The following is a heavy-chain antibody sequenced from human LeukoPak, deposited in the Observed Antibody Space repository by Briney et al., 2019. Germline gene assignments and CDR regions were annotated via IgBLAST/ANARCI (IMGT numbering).Heavy chain of an antibody. V-gene: IGHV1-2*02. J-gene: IGHJ4*02. Sequence: ASVKVSCKASGYTFTGYYMHWVRQAPGQGLEWMGCINPNSGGTNYAQKFQGRVTMTRDTSISTAYMELSRLRCDDTAVYYCARGITIFGVALYYFDYWGQGTLVTVSS. CDR2: INPNSGGT. CDR1: GYTFTGYY. D-gene: IGHD3-3*01. CDR3: ARGITIFGVALYYFDY.